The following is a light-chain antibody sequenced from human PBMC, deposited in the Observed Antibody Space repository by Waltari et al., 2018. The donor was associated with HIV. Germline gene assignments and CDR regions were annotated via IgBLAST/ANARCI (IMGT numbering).Light chain of an antibody. V-gene: IGLV1-51*01. Sequence: QSVLTQPPSVSAAPGPMVTISCSGSSSNIGYYSVSWYQQVPGSAPKRLIYDNNNRPSGIPDRFPGSKSGTSATLGITGLLTGDEADYYCGTWDRRLSAWVFGGGTKLTVL. CDR1: SSNIGYYS. CDR2: DNN. J-gene: IGLJ3*02. CDR3: GTWDRRLSAWV.